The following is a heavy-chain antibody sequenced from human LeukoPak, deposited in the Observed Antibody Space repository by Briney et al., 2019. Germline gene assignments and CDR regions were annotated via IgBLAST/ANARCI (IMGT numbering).Heavy chain of an antibody. CDR3: AREFRQTYSSGWSLDY. Sequence: GGSLRLSCAVSGFTVSNNYVSWVRQARGKGLEWVSVIYGGRNNTVYADSVKGRFTISRDNSRNTIYLQIDSLRAEDTATYYCAREFRQTYSSGWSLDYWGQGALVTVSS. V-gene: IGHV3-53*01. J-gene: IGHJ4*02. CDR2: IYGGRNNT. D-gene: IGHD6-19*01. CDR1: GFTVSNNY.